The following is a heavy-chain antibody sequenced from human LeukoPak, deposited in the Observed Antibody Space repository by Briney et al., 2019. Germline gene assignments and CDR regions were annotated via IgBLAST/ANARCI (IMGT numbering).Heavy chain of an antibody. J-gene: IGHJ4*02. CDR3: ARQVDTAMDLFDY. CDR2: IYYSGST. D-gene: IGHD5-18*01. Sequence: SETLPLTCTVSGGSISSYYWSWIRQPPGKGLEWIGYIYYSGSTNYNPSLKSRVTISVDTSKNQFSLKLSSVTAADTAVYYCARQVDTAMDLFDYWGQGTLVTVSS. CDR1: GGSISSYY. V-gene: IGHV4-59*08.